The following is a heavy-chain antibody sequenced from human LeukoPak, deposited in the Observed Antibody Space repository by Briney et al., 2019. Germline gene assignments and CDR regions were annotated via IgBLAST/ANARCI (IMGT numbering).Heavy chain of an antibody. D-gene: IGHD6-13*01. CDR1: GGSIGSYY. J-gene: IGHJ4*02. CDR2: IYYSGST. V-gene: IGHV4-59*01. CDR3: ARVAAAGNDY. Sequence: SETLSLTCTVSGGSIGSYYWSWIRQPPGKGLEWIGYIYYSGSTNYNPSLKSRVTISVGTSKDQFSLKLSSVTAADTAVYYCARVAAAGNDYWGQGTLVTVSS.